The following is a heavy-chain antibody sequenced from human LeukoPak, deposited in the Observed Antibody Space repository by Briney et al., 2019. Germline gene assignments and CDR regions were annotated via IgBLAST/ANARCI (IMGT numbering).Heavy chain of an antibody. CDR3: ARVYYSSSYDYWYFDL. D-gene: IGHD6-13*01. V-gene: IGHV4-59*01. CDR2: KDYSGST. J-gene: IGHJ2*01. Sequence: AETLSLTCTVSGVSISRYYGRWLRQPPGKGLEGGGYKDYSGSTNYNRSLKSRVTISVDTSKNQFSLKLSSVTAADTAVYYCARVYYSSSYDYWYFDLWGRGTLVTVSS. CDR1: GVSISRYY.